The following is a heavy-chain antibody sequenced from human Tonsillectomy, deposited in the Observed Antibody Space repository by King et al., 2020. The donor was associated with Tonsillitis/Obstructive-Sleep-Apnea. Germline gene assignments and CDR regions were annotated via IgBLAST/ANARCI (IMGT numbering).Heavy chain of an antibody. CDR1: GFTFGDYA. J-gene: IGHJ5*02. V-gene: IGHV3-49*04. CDR2: IRSKAYGGTT. D-gene: IGHD3-3*01. CDR3: SRGDFWSGYGLDP. Sequence: DVQLVESGGGLVQPGRSLRLSCTASGFTFGDYAMSWVRQAPGKGLEWVGFIRSKAYGGTTEYAASVKGRFTISRDDSKSIAYLQMNSLKTEDTAVYYCSRGDFWSGYGLDPWGQGTLVTVSS.